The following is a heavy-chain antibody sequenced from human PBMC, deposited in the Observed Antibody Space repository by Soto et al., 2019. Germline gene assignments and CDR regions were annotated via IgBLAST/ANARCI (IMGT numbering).Heavy chain of an antibody. Sequence: PSETLSLTCAVYGGSFSGYYWSWIRQPPGKGLEWIGEINHSGSTNYNPSLKSRVTISVDTSKNQFSLKLSSVTAADTAVYYFARVGGDRKLFYYYYMDVWGKGTTVTVSS. J-gene: IGHJ6*03. CDR3: ARVGGDRKLFYYYYMDV. D-gene: IGHD3-16*01. CDR2: INHSGST. V-gene: IGHV4-34*01. CDR1: GGSFSGYY.